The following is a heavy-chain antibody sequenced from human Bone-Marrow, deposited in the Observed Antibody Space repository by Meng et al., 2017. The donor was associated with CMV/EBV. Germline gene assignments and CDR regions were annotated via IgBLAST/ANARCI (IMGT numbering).Heavy chain of an antibody. Sequence: SVKDTCKASGGTFSSYAISWVRQAPGQGLEWMGGIIPIFGTANYAQKFQGRVTITTDESTSTAYMELSSLRSEDTAVYYCARGGGPYYYYYGMDVWGQGTTVTVSS. CDR3: ARGGGPYYYYYGMDV. D-gene: IGHD3-16*01. J-gene: IGHJ6*02. CDR2: IIPIFGTA. CDR1: GGTFSSYA. V-gene: IGHV1-69*05.